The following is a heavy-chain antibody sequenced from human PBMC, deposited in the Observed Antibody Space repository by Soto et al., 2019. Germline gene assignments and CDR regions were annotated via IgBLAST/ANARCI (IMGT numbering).Heavy chain of an antibody. CDR1: GGSISGYY. CDR2: IYYTGIT. J-gene: IGHJ6*02. CDR3: ARDLWFGGTHYGMDV. V-gene: IGHV4-59*01. Sequence: SGTRALTCTVSGGSISGYYWTWIRQPPGKGLEWIGYIYYTGITNYNPSLETRLTISVDTSKNQFSLKVNSVTAADTAVYYCARDLWFGGTHYGMDVWGQGTTVTVSS. D-gene: IGHD3-10*01.